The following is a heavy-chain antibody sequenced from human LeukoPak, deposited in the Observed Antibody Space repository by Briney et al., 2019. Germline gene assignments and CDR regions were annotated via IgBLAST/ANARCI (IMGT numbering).Heavy chain of an antibody. CDR2: ISAYNGNT. CDR3: ARVLTGDASNI. CDR1: GYIFTSYG. J-gene: IGHJ3*02. D-gene: IGHD3-10*01. V-gene: IGHV1-18*01. Sequence: GESLKISCKASGYIFTSYGISWVRQAPGQGLEWMGWISAYNGNTNYAQRLQGRVTMTTDTSTRTAYMELRSLRPDDTAVYYCARVLTGDASNIWGQGTMVTVSS.